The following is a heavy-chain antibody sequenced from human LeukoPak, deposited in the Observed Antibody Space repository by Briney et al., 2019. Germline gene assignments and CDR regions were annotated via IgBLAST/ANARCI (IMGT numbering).Heavy chain of an antibody. Sequence: PEGSLRLSCAASGFTFSSYWMNWVRQAPGKGLEWVSSISSSSSSYIYYADSVKGRFTISRDNAKNSLYLQMNSLRAEDTAVYYCARSSTSLYGDYDNWGQGTLVTVSS. J-gene: IGHJ4*02. D-gene: IGHD4-17*01. CDR1: GFTFSSYW. V-gene: IGHV3-21*04. CDR3: ARSSTSLYGDYDN. CDR2: ISSSSSSYI.